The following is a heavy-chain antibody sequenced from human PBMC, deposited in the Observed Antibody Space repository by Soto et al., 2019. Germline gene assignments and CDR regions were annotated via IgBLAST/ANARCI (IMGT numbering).Heavy chain of an antibody. Sequence: ASVKVSCKVSGYTLTELSMHWVRQAPGKGLEWMGGFDPEDGETIYAQKFQGRVTMTEDTSTETGYIELSSLRSEETAVYYCATGPTPYCSGGSCYSGANYYYYMDVWGKGTTVTVSS. CDR1: GYTLTELS. D-gene: IGHD2-15*01. V-gene: IGHV1-24*01. CDR3: ATGPTPYCSGGSCYSGANYYYYMDV. J-gene: IGHJ6*03. CDR2: FDPEDGET.